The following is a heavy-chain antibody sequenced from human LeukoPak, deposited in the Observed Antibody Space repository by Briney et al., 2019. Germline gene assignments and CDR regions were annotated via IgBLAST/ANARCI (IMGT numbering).Heavy chain of an antibody. D-gene: IGHD6-19*01. V-gene: IGHV4-38-2*01. Sequence: SETMSLTCAVSGYSISSGYYWGWIRQPPGKGLEWIGSIYHSGSTYYNPSLKSRVTISVDTSKNQFSLKLSSVTAADTAVYYCARRPVADVDYWGQGTLVTVSS. CDR3: ARRPVADVDY. J-gene: IGHJ4*02. CDR1: GYSISSGYY. CDR2: IYHSGST.